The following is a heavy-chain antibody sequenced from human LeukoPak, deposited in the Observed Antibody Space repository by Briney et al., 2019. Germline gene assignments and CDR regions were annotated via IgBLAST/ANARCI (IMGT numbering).Heavy chain of an antibody. CDR1: GYTFTSYG. CDR3: ARDRELYDKEGPFDY. D-gene: IGHD3-22*01. J-gene: IGHJ4*02. V-gene: IGHV1-18*01. CDR2: ISAYNGNT. Sequence: ASVKVSCKASGYTFTSYGISWVRQASGQGLEWMGWISAYNGNTNYAQKLQGRVTMTTDTSTSTAYMELRSLRSDDTAVYYCARDRELYDKEGPFDYWGQGTLVTVSS.